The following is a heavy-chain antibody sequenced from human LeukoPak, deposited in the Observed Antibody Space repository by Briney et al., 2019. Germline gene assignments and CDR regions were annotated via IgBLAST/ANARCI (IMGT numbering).Heavy chain of an antibody. Sequence: SVKVSCKASGATFRNYAISWVRQAPGQGLEWMGRIIPILGTTQTAQRFQGRVTVTADKSTSTAYMDLSNLRSEDTAVYYCARANYYGSGSYLFDWGRGSLVSVSS. J-gene: IGHJ4*02. CDR2: IIPILGTT. D-gene: IGHD3-10*01. V-gene: IGHV1-69*04. CDR1: GATFRNYA. CDR3: ARANYYGSGSYLFD.